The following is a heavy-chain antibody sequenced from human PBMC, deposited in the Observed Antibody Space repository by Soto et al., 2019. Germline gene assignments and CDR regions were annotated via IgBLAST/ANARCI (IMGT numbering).Heavy chain of an antibody. J-gene: IGHJ4*02. Sequence: GASVKVSCKASGGTFSSYAISWVRQAPGQGLEWMGGIIPIFGTANYAQKFQGRVTITADKSTSTAYMELSSLRSEDTAVYYCARAVGVAVAGRTDRKRRGLGYWGQGTLVTVSS. D-gene: IGHD6-19*01. CDR2: IIPIFGTA. V-gene: IGHV1-69*06. CDR1: GGTFSSYA. CDR3: ARAVGVAVAGRTDRKRRGLGY.